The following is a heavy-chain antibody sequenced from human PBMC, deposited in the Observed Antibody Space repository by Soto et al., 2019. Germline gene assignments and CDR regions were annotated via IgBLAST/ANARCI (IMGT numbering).Heavy chain of an antibody. CDR1: GFTFSSYW. Sequence: GALKLSCAASGFTFSSYWMSWVRQAPGKGLEWVANIKQDGSEKYYLDSVKGRFTISRDNAKNSLYLQMNSLRAEDTAVYYCARAPVASDAFDIWGQGTMVTVSS. CDR3: ARAPVASDAFDI. J-gene: IGHJ3*02. D-gene: IGHD5-12*01. V-gene: IGHV3-7*01. CDR2: IKQDGSEK.